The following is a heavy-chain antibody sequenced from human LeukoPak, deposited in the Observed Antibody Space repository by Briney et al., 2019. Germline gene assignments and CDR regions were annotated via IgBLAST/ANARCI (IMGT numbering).Heavy chain of an antibody. D-gene: IGHD3-10*01. V-gene: IGHV1-3*01. CDR1: GYTFTSYD. CDR3: ARVDARMVRGVISPIDYYYYGMDV. Sequence: GASVKVSCKASGYTFTSYDINWVRQAPGQRLEWMGWINAGNGNKKYSQKFQGRVTITRDTSASTAYMELSSLRSEDTAVYYCARVDARMVRGVISPIDYYYYGMDVWGQGTTVTVSS. CDR2: INAGNGNK. J-gene: IGHJ6*02.